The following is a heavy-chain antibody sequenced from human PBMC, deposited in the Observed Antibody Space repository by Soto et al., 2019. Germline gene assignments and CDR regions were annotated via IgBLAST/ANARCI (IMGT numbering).Heavy chain of an antibody. Sequence: EVQLVESGGGLVQPGGSLRLSCVASGFTFSSYAMHWVRQAPGKGLEYVSAISSNGGSTYYANSVKGRFTISRDNSKNTLYLKMGSLRAEDMAVYYCARQWLDSYYFDYWGQGTLVTVSS. CDR2: ISSNGGST. D-gene: IGHD6-19*01. CDR1: GFTFSSYA. J-gene: IGHJ4*02. V-gene: IGHV3-64*01. CDR3: ARQWLDSYYFDY.